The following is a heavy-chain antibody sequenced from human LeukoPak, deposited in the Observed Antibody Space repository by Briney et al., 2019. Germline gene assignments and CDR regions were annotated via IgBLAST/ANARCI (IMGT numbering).Heavy chain of an antibody. CDR1: GYTFSGYY. J-gene: IGHJ4*02. CDR3: ARVGSSGWYVHPTLDY. CDR2: INPNNGDT. Sequence: ASVKVSCKASGYTFSGYYMHWVRQAPGQGLEWMAWINPNNGDTNYSKKSQGRVTMTRDTSISTAYMELTRLISDDTAVYYCARVGSSGWYVHPTLDYWGQGTLVTVSS. D-gene: IGHD6-19*01. V-gene: IGHV1-2*02.